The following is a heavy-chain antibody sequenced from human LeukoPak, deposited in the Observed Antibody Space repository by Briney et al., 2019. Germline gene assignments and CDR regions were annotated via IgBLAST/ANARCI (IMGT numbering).Heavy chain of an antibody. J-gene: IGHJ4*02. Sequence: GSLRLSCAASGFTFSSYGMSWVRQAPGKGLEWIGSIYHSGSTYYNPSLKSRVTISVDTSKNQFSLKLSSVTAADTAVYYCARGEEFSYYFDYWGQGTLVTVSS. CDR3: ARGEEFSYYFDY. CDR2: IYHSGST. D-gene: IGHD3-16*02. CDR1: GFTFSSYG. V-gene: IGHV4-38-2*01.